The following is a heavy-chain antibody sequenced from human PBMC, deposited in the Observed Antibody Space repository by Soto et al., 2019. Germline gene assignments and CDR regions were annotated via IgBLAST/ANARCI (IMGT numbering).Heavy chain of an antibody. J-gene: IGHJ2*01. V-gene: IGHV4-61*01. CDR1: GGSVSSGSFY. CDR3: ARERLGGLGHYVDV. D-gene: IGHD3-16*01. Sequence: QVQLQESGPGLVKPSETLSLTCTVSGGSVSSGSFYWSWIRQPPGKGLEWIAYIYYSGSTNYNSSLKSRVTMSVDTSKYQFSLNLTSPTAADTAVYYCARERLGGLGHYVDVWGRGNLVTVSS. CDR2: IYYSGST.